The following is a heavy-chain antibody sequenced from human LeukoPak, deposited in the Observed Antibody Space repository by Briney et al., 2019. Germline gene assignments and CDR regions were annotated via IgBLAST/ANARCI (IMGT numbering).Heavy chain of an antibody. J-gene: IGHJ2*01. CDR1: GFTLSDYY. D-gene: IGHD2/OR15-2a*01. V-gene: IGHV3-11*04. CDR2: MSRTGNTI. Sequence: PGGSLRLSCAASGFTLSDYYMSWIRPTPGKGLEWISYMSRTGNTIYYGDSVKGRFTVSRDNAKNSLFLQMDSLRAEDTAVYYCARSTDYFTYFGLWGRGSLVTVSS. CDR3: ARSTDYFTYFGL.